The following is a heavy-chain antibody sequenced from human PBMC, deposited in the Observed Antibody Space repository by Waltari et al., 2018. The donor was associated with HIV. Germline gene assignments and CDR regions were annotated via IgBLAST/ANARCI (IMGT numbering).Heavy chain of an antibody. CDR2: IYYSGST. CDR3: ARDSSSWSKHNWFDP. D-gene: IGHD6-13*01. CDR1: GGSISSGTYY. J-gene: IGHJ5*02. Sequence: QLQLQGSGPGLVKPSETLSLTCTVSGGSISSGTYYWGWIRQPPGKGLEWIGSIYYSGSTYYNPSLKRRVTISVDTSKNQFSLKLSSVTAADTAVYYCARDSSSWSKHNWFDPWGQGTLVTVSS. V-gene: IGHV4-39*02.